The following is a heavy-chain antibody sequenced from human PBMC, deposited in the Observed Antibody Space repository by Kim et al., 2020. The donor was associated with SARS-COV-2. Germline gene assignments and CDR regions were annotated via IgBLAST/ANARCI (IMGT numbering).Heavy chain of an antibody. V-gene: IGHV4-39*07. CDR1: GGSISSSSYY. Sequence: SETLSLTCTVSGGSISSSSYYWGWIRQPPGKGLEWIGSIYYSGSTYYNPSLKSRVTISVDTSKNQFSLKLSSVTAADTAVYYCARDPIGDGDYVVGGGMDVWGQGTTVTVSS. D-gene: IGHD4-17*01. CDR3: ARDPIGDGDYVVGGGMDV. J-gene: IGHJ6*02. CDR2: IYYSGST.